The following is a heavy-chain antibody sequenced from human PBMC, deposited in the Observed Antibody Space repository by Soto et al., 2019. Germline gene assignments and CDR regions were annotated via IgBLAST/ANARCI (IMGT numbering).Heavy chain of an antibody. J-gene: IGHJ3*02. Sequence: PSETLSLTCTVSGGSISSYYWSWIRQPPGKGLEWIGYIYYSGSTNYNPSLKSRVTISVDTSKNQFSLKLSSVTAADTAVYYCARLDYGITDAFDIWGQGTMVTVSS. V-gene: IGHV4-59*08. CDR3: ARLDYGITDAFDI. CDR1: GGSISSYY. D-gene: IGHD4-17*01. CDR2: IYYSGST.